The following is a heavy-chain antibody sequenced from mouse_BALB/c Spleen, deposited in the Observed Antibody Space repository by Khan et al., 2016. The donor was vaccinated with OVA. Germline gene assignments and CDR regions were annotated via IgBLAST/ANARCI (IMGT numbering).Heavy chain of an antibody. CDR1: GFSLTNYC. CDR2: MWSDGST. CDR3: ARQPYYHYNIMDY. V-gene: IGHV2-6-1*01. J-gene: IGHJ4*01. D-gene: IGHD2-10*01. Sequence: VQLKESGPGLVAPSQSLSITCTISGFSLTNYCVHWIRQPPGKGLEWLVVMWSDGSTTYNSALKSRLTISKDNSKSQVFLKMNSLQTDDTAMYFCARQPYYHYNIMDYWGQGTSVTVSS.